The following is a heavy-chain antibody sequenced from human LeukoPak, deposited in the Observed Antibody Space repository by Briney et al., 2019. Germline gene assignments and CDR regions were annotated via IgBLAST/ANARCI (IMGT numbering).Heavy chain of an antibody. J-gene: IGHJ4*02. V-gene: IGHV4-61*02. CDR2: IYTSGST. D-gene: IGHD3-10*01. CDR1: GGSINSGTYY. Sequence: SETLSLTCTVSGGSINSGTYYWTWIRQPARRGLEWIGRIYTSGSTNYNPSLKSRVTISVYTSTNQFSLKLRSVTAADTAVYYCAREGDQHLDGRYYYFDYWGQGTLVTVSS. CDR3: AREGDQHLDGRYYYFDY.